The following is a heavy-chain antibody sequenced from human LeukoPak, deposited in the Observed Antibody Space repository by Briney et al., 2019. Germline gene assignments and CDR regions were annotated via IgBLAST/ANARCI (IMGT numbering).Heavy chain of an antibody. J-gene: IGHJ6*03. CDR3: ARGGYSGSFSYYYMDV. D-gene: IGHD1-26*01. CDR2: ISAYNGNT. CDR1: GYTFTSYG. V-gene: IGHV1-18*01. Sequence: ASVKVSCKASGYTFTSYGISWVRQAPGQGLEWMGWISAYNGNTNYAQKLQGRVTMTTDTSTSTAYMELRSLRSDDTVVYYCARGGYSGSFSYYYMDVWGKGTTVTVSS.